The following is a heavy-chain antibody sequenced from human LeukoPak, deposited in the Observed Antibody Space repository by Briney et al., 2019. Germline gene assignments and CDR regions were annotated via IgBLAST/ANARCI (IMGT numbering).Heavy chain of an antibody. CDR3: ARGYCSGGSCLVPNAFDI. J-gene: IGHJ3*02. V-gene: IGHV1-2*04. CDR1: GYTFTGYY. CDR2: INPNSGGT. D-gene: IGHD2-15*01. Sequence: ASVKVSCKASGYTFTGYYMHWVRQAPGQGLEWMGRINPNSGGTNYAQKFQGWVTMTRDTSISTAYMELSRLRSDDTAVYYCARGYCSGGSCLVPNAFDIWGQGTMVTVSS.